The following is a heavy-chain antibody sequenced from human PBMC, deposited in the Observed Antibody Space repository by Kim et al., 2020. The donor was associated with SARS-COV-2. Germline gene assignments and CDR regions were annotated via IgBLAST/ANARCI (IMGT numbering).Heavy chain of an antibody. D-gene: IGHD1-26*01. CDR1: GFTFNNYW. CDR3: ARDLSGSKDAFDI. CDR2: INQGGSAK. J-gene: IGHJ3*02. Sequence: GGSLRLSCAASGFTFNNYWMSWVRQAPGEGLECVANINQGGSAKYYVGSVKGRFTVSRDNAENSLYLQMSGLRAEDTAVYYCARDLSGSKDAFDIWGQGTMVTVSS. V-gene: IGHV3-7*03.